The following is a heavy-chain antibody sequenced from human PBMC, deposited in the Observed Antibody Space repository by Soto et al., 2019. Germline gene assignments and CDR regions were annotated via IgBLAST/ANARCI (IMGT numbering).Heavy chain of an antibody. Sequence: SETLSLTCTVSGGSISSSSYYWGWIRQPPGKGLEWIGSIYYSGSTYYNPSLKSRVTISVDTSKNQFSLKLSSVTAADTAVYYCASGLRIAAAINWFDPWGQGTLATVSS. D-gene: IGHD6-13*01. J-gene: IGHJ5*02. V-gene: IGHV4-39*01. CDR1: GGSISSSSYY. CDR3: ASGLRIAAAINWFDP. CDR2: IYYSGST.